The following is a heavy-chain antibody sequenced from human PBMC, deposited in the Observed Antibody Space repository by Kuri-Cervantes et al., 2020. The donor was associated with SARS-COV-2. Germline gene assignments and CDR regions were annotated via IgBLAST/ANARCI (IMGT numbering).Heavy chain of an antibody. CDR2: IYTSGST. J-gene: IGHJ3*02. CDR1: GGSISSYY. CDR3: ARDSEVWSGSFDI. Sequence: GSLRLSCTVSGGSISSYYWNWIRQPAGKGLQWIGHIYTSGSTNYNPSLKSRVTISVDTSKNQFSLKLSSVTAADTAVYYCARDSEVWSGSFDIWGQGTMVPVSS. V-gene: IGHV4-4*07. D-gene: IGHD3-3*01.